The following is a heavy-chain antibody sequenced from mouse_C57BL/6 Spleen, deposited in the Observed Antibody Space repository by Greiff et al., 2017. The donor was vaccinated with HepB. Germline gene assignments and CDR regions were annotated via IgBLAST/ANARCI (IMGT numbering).Heavy chain of an antibody. D-gene: IGHD2-1*01. Sequence: VQLQQPGAELVKPGASVKLSCKASGYTFTSYWMHWVKQRPGRGLEWIGRIDPNSGGTKYNEKFKSKATLTVDKPSSTAYMQLSSLTSEDSAVYYCARGIIYYGNYGYYAMDYWGQGTSVTVSS. V-gene: IGHV1-72*01. CDR3: ARGIIYYGNYGYYAMDY. J-gene: IGHJ4*01. CDR2: IDPNSGGT. CDR1: GYTFTSYW.